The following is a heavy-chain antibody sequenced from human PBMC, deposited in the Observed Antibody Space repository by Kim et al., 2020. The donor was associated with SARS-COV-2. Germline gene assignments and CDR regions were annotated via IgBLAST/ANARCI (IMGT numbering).Heavy chain of an antibody. CDR1: GFTFSSFG. V-gene: IGHV3-33*01. D-gene: IGHD3-22*01. J-gene: IGHJ4*02. CDR3: ARDHIYYDSSGPRSYCDL. Sequence: GGSLRLSCAASGFTFSSFGMHWVRQAPGRGLEWVAVMWYDGSNEYYAASVRGRFTISRDNSKNTLYLQMNSLRAEDTAVYYCARDHIYYDSSGPRSYCDLWGQGTLVTVSS. CDR2: MWYDGSNE.